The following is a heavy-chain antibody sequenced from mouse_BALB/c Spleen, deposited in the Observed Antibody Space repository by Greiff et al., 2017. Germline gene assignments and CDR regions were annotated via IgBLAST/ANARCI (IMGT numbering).Heavy chain of an antibody. Sequence: EVQLQQSGAELVKPGASVKLSCTASGFNIKDTYMHWVKQRPEQGLEWIGRIDPANGNTKYDPKFQGKATITADTSSNTAYLQLSSLTSEDTAVYYCGRNYYGSSLAYWGQGTLVTVSA. CDR2: IDPANGNT. D-gene: IGHD1-1*01. CDR3: GRNYYGSSLAY. J-gene: IGHJ3*01. CDR1: GFNIKDTY. V-gene: IGHV14-3*02.